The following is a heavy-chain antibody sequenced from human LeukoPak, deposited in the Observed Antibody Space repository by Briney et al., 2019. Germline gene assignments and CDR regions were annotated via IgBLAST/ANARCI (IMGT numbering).Heavy chain of an antibody. CDR2: INHSGST. D-gene: IGHD2-2*01. Sequence: SETLSLTCAVYGGSFSGYYWSWIRQPPGKGLEGIGEINHSGSTNYNPSLKSRVTISVDTSKNQFSLKLSSVTAADTAVYYCARVGGDVVVPAAICFDYWGQGTLVTVSS. V-gene: IGHV4-34*01. J-gene: IGHJ4*02. CDR1: GGSFSGYY. CDR3: ARVGGDVVVPAAICFDY.